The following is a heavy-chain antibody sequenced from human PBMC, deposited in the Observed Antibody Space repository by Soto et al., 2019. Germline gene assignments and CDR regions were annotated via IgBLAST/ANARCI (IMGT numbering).Heavy chain of an antibody. CDR3: ARDANSSGWYSRAFDI. D-gene: IGHD6-19*01. J-gene: IGHJ3*02. CDR2: ISSSGSTI. CDR1: GFTFSDYY. V-gene: IGHV3-11*01. Sequence: KSGGSLRLSCAASGFTFSDYYMSWIRQAPGKGLEWVSYISSSGSTIYYADSVKGRFTISRDNAKNSLYLQMNSLRAEDTAVYYCARDANSSGWYSRAFDIWGQGTMVTVSS.